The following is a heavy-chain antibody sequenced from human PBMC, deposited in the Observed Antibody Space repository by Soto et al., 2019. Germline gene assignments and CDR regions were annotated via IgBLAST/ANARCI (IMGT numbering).Heavy chain of an antibody. CDR1: GFTFSSYG. CDR2: ISYDGSNK. D-gene: IGHD3-3*01. CDR3: AKDEAPIARGYLHDAFDF. Sequence: GGSLRLSCAASGFTFSSYGMHWVRQAPGKGLEWVAVISYDGSNKYYADSVKGRFTISRDNSKNTLYLQMNSLRAEDTAVYYCAKDEAPIARGYLHDAFDFWGQGTMVTVSS. J-gene: IGHJ3*01. V-gene: IGHV3-30*18.